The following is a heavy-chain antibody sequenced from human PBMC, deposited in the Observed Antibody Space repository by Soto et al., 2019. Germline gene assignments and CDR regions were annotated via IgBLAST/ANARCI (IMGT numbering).Heavy chain of an antibody. J-gene: IGHJ5*02. CDR1: GGSISSGGYY. CDR3: ARAKKGIAAAENWFDP. Sequence: QAQLQEAGPGLVKPSQTLSLTCTVSGGSISSGGYYWSWIRQHPGKGLEGIGYTYYSGGTYYNPSPNSRFTISVDTSKNQSSLERSSVTAAETAVYYCARAKKGIAAAENWFDPWGQGALVTVSS. V-gene: IGHV4-31*03. CDR2: TYYSGGT. D-gene: IGHD6-13*01.